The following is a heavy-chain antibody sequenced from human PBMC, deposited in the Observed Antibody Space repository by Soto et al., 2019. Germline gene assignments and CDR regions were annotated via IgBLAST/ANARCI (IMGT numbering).Heavy chain of an antibody. D-gene: IGHD3-10*01. CDR2: ISGGGDTT. Sequence: EVQLLESGGGLVQPGGSLRLSCAASGFTFNNYAMTWVRQAPVKGLEWVSAISGGGDTTSYADSVKGRFTVSRDGSENTLYLTISSLCAEDTALDSCANGRGGSGSLTPRVDFWCEGTLFTVSS. CDR3: ANGRGGSGSLTPRVDF. J-gene: IGHJ4*02. V-gene: IGHV3-23*01. CDR1: GFTFNNYA.